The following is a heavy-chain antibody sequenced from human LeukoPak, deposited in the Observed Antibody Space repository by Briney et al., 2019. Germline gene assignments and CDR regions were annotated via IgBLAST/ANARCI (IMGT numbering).Heavy chain of an antibody. CDR3: AGRPLGELSFDP. V-gene: IGHV4-39*01. J-gene: IGHJ5*02. D-gene: IGHD3-16*02. Sequence: PSETLSLTCTVSGGSISSSSYYWGWIRQPPGKGLEWIGSIYYSGSTYYNPSLKSRVTISVDTSNNQFSLKLSSVTAADTAVYYCAGRPLGELSFDPWGQGTLVTVSS. CDR2: IYYSGST. CDR1: GGSISSSSYY.